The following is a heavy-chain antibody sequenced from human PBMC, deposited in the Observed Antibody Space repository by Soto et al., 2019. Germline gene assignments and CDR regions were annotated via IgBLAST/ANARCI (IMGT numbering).Heavy chain of an antibody. D-gene: IGHD2-2*01. CDR2: IYYTGST. J-gene: IGHJ4*02. CDR1: RGSISSNYF. V-gene: IGHV4-39*01. Sequence: QLQLQESGPGLVKPSETLSLTCTVSRGSISSNYFWGWIRQPPGKGLEWIGTIYYTGSTYYNPSLKSRVTISVDTSKEQFSLKLTSVTAADTAVYFCATTPKLRDAYHLSSLDYWSQGTLVTVSS. CDR3: ATTPKLRDAYHLSSLDY.